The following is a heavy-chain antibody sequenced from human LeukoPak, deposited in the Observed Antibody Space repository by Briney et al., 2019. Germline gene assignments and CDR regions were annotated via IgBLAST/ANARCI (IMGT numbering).Heavy chain of an antibody. CDR2: INHSGST. V-gene: IGHV4-34*01. J-gene: IGHJ6*02. CDR1: GGSFSGYY. CDR3: ARERPYYDILTGYYKNYYYGMDV. D-gene: IGHD3-9*01. Sequence: SETLSLTCAVYGGSFSGYYWSWIRQPPGKGLEWIGEINHSGSTNYNPSLKSRVTISVDTSKNQFSLKLSSVTAADTAVYYCARERPYYDILTGYYKNYYYGMDVWGQGTTVTVSS.